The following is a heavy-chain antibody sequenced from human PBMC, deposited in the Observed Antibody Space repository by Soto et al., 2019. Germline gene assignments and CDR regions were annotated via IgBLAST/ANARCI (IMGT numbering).Heavy chain of an antibody. J-gene: IGHJ5*02. CDR3: ARSRSRYDFWSGYYTARWFDP. CDR1: GGSISSSSYD. V-gene: IGHV4-39*01. Sequence: PSETLSLTCTVSGGSISSSSYDWGWIRQPPGKGLEWIGSTYYSGSTYYNPSLKSRVTISVDTSKNQFSLKLSSVTAADTAVYYCARSRSRYDFWSGYYTARWFDPWGQGTLVTVSS. D-gene: IGHD3-3*01. CDR2: TYYSGST.